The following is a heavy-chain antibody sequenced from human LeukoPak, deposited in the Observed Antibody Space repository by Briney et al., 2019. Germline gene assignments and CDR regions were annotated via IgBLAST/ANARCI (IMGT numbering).Heavy chain of an antibody. J-gene: IGHJ4*02. Sequence: ASVKVSCKASGGTFSSYTISWVRQAPGQGLEWMGRIIPILGIANYAQKFQGRATITADKSTSTAYMELSSLRSEDTAVYYCARATYYYGSGSYWGFDYWGQGALVTVSS. V-gene: IGHV1-69*02. CDR2: IIPILGIA. D-gene: IGHD3-10*01. CDR1: GGTFSSYT. CDR3: ARATYYYGSGSYWGFDY.